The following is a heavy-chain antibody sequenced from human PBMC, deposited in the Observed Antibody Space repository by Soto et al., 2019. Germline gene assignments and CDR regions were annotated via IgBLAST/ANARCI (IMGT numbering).Heavy chain of an antibody. V-gene: IGHV3-66*01. CDR1: GFTVSNNY. Sequence: EAQLVESGGDLVQPGGSLRLSCAASGFTVSNNYMSWVRQAPGKGLEWGSLIYSGGSTYYADSVKGRFTISRDSSKNTLYLQMNSLRAEDTAMYYCAAYSHKGYWGQGTLVTVSS. CDR3: AAYSHKGY. J-gene: IGHJ4*02. D-gene: IGHD3-16*01. CDR2: IYSGGST.